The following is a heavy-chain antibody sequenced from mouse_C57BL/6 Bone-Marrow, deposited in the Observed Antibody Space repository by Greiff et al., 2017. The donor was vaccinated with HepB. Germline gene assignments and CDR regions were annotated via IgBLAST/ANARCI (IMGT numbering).Heavy chain of an antibody. Sequence: QVQLQQSGAELVRPGTSVKVSCKASGYAFTNYLIEWVKQRPGQGLEWIGVINPGSGGTNYNEKFKGKATLTADKSSSTAYMQRSSLTSEDSAGYFCARSSYYYGSSHWYFDVWGTGTTVTVSS. CDR3: ARSSYYYGSSHWYFDV. D-gene: IGHD1-1*01. CDR2: INPGSGGT. J-gene: IGHJ1*03. V-gene: IGHV1-54*01. CDR1: GYAFTNYL.